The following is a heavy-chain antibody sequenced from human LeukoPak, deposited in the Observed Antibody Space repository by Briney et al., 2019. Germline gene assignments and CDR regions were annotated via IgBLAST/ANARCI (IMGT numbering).Heavy chain of an antibody. J-gene: IGHJ4*02. Sequence: PGGSLRLSCAASGFTVSSNYMSWVRQAPEKGLEWVSNLYSGGSTYYADSLKGRFTISRDNSKNTLYLQMISLRAEDTAVYYCARGGIAAAVATLEFDYWGPGTLVTVSS. CDR2: LYSGGST. CDR1: GFTVSSNY. V-gene: IGHV3-53*01. D-gene: IGHD6-13*01. CDR3: ARGGIAAAVATLEFDY.